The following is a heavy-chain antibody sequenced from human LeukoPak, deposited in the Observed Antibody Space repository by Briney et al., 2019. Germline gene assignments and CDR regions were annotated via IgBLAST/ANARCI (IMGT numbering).Heavy chain of an antibody. Sequence: GGSLRLSCAASGFTFSSYAMSWVRQAPGRGLEWVSAISGSGGSTYYADSVKGRFTISRDNSKNTLYLQMNSLRAEDTAVYYCAVVVAATSFDYWGQGTLVTVSS. V-gene: IGHV3-23*01. CDR1: GFTFSSYA. CDR2: ISGSGGST. D-gene: IGHD2-15*01. CDR3: AVVVAATSFDY. J-gene: IGHJ4*02.